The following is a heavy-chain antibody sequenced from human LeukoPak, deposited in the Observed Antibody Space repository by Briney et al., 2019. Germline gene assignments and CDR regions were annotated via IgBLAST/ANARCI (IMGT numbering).Heavy chain of an antibody. CDR2: INPNSGGT. CDR1: GYTFTGYY. V-gene: IGHV1-2*02. J-gene: IGHJ6*03. Sequence: ASVKVSCKASGYTFTGYYMHWVRQAPGQGLEWMGWINPNSGGTNYAQKFQGRVTMTRDTSISTAYMELSRLRSDDTAVYYCARSPYYDILTGYAIYYMDVWGKGTTDTISS. D-gene: IGHD3-9*01. CDR3: ARSPYYDILTGYAIYYMDV.